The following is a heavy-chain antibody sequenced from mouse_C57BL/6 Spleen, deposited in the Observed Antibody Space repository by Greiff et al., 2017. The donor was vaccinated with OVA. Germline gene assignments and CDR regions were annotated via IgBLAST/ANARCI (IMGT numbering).Heavy chain of an antibody. J-gene: IGHJ4*01. V-gene: IGHV3-6*01. D-gene: IGHD2-4*01. CDR1: GYSITSGYY. CDR2: ISYDGSN. Sequence: EVHLVESGPGLVKPSQSLSLTCSVPGYSITSGYYWNWIRQFPGNKLEWMGYISYDGSNNYNPSLKNRISITRVTSKNPFFLKLNSVTTEDTATYYCARGDYDGYYYAMDYWGQGTSVTVSS. CDR3: ARGDYDGYYYAMDY.